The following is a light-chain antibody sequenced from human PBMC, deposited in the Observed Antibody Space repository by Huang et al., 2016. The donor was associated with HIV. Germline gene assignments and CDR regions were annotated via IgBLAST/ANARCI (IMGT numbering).Light chain of an antibody. V-gene: IGKV2-28*01. J-gene: IGKJ2*01. CDR1: QSLLHSNGYNY. CDR3: MQALPTPLT. Sequence: DIVMTQSPLSLPVTPGEPASISCRSSQSLLHSNGYNYLDWYLQKPGQSPQLLIYLGFNRASGVPDSFSGSGSGTDFTLKISRVEAEDVGVYYCMQALPTPLTFGQGTKREIK. CDR2: LGF.